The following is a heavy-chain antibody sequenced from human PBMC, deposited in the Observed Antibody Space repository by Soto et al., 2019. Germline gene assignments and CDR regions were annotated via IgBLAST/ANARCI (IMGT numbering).Heavy chain of an antibody. J-gene: IGHJ5*02. CDR3: ATRITVFGLLIPPFDP. Sequence: SETLSLTCTVSGGSIYRSGYYWGWIRQPPGRGLEWIGEINHTGGTHYNPSLKSRVTMSVDTSKNQFSLRLSSVTAADTAIYYCATRITVFGLLIPPFDPWGQGTQVTVSS. CDR1: GGSIYRSGYY. D-gene: IGHD3-3*01. V-gene: IGHV4-39*07. CDR2: INHTGGT.